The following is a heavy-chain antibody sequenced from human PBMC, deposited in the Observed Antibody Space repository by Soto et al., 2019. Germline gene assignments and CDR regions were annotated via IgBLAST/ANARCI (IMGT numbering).Heavy chain of an antibody. CDR3: ARSYSSGWYDY. Sequence: NPSETLSLTCTVSGGSISSYYWSWIRQPPGKGLEWIGYIYYSGSTNYNPSLKSRVTISVDASKDQFSLKLSSVTAADTAVYYCARSYSSGWYDYWGQGTLVTVSS. J-gene: IGHJ4*02. CDR1: GGSISSYY. CDR2: IYYSGST. V-gene: IGHV4-59*01. D-gene: IGHD6-19*01.